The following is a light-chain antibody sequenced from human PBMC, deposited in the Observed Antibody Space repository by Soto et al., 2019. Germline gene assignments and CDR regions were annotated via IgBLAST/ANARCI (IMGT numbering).Light chain of an antibody. CDR3: QQYDSTHPIT. CDR1: QSVSSSY. CDR2: GAS. Sequence: EILLTQSPGTLSLSPGERPTLSCRASQSVSSSYLAWYQQKPGQAPRLLIYGASSRANGIPDRFSGSGAGTDFTLTISRLEPEDFAVYFCQQYDSTHPITFGQGTKVDIK. J-gene: IGKJ1*01. V-gene: IGKV3-20*01.